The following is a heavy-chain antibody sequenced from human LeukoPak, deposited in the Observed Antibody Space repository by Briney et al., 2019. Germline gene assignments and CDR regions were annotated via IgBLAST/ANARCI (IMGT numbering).Heavy chain of an antibody. CDR3: AKDLGGRSWYYFDY. CDR2: ISSSSSTI. V-gene: IGHV3-48*01. Sequence: GGSLRLSCAASGFTFSSYSMNWVRQAPGKGLEWVSYISSSSSTIYYADSVKGRFTISRDNAKNTLYLQMNSLRAEDTAVYYCAKDLGGRSWYYFDYWGQGTLVTVSS. CDR1: GFTFSSYS. D-gene: IGHD6-13*01. J-gene: IGHJ4*02.